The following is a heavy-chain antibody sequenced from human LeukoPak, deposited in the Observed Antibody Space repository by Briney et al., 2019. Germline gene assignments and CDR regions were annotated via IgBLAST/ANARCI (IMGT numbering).Heavy chain of an antibody. CDR1: GLSFSAFA. V-gene: IGHV3-33*01. CDR2: IWYDGTNK. D-gene: IGHD1-14*01. Sequence: GGPLSLPCKGSGLSFSAFAMPWVRKPQGKGLEWVELIWYDGTNKYYVDSVKGRFTISRDNSKNTLYLQMNSLRADDTAVYYCARDRYGIRRDYFDYWGQGILVTVSS. J-gene: IGHJ4*02. CDR3: ARDRYGIRRDYFDY.